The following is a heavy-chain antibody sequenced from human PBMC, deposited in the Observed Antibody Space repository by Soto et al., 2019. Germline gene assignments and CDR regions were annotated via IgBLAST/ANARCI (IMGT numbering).Heavy chain of an antibody. CDR3: ARHSGSDAFDI. CDR2: IVPDDGAT. CDR1: GYTLTELS. D-gene: IGHD1-26*01. V-gene: IGHV1-24*01. J-gene: IGHJ3*02. Sequence: ASVKVSCKVSGYTLTELSMHWVRQAPGQGLEWMGGIVPDDGATIYAQKFQGRVTITADESTNTAYMELSSLRSEDTAVYYCARHSGSDAFDIWGQGTMVTVSS.